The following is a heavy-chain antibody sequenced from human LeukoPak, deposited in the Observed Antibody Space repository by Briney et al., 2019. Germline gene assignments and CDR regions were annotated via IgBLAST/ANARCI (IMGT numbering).Heavy chain of an antibody. CDR1: GFTFSGYS. CDR3: AKVPGITVVVVVITFFDY. V-gene: IGHV3-23*01. J-gene: IGHJ4*02. D-gene: IGHD3-22*01. CDR2: VTSSGGST. Sequence: GGSLRLSCAASGFTFSGYSMTWVRQAPGKGLEWVSTVTSSGGSTYYADSVKGRFTNSRDNSKNTLYLQMNSLRAEDTAVYYCAKVPGITVVVVVITFFDYWGQGTLVTVSS.